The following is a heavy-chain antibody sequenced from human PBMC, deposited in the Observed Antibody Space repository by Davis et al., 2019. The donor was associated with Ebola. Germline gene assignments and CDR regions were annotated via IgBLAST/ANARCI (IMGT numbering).Heavy chain of an antibody. D-gene: IGHD4-17*01. V-gene: IGHV1-69*13. CDR3: AREVYGDYDYDY. J-gene: IGHJ4*02. CDR1: GGTFSSYA. Sequence: SVKVSCKASGGTFSSYAISWVRQAPGQGLEWMGGIIPIFGTVNYVQKFQGRVTITADESTSTAYMELSSLRSEDTAVYYCAREVYGDYDYDYWGQGTLVTVSS. CDR2: IIPIFGTV.